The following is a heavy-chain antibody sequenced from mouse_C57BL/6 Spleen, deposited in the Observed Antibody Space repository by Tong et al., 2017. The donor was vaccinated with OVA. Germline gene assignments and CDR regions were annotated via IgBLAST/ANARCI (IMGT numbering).Heavy chain of an antibody. CDR2: INPNNGGT. D-gene: IGHD2-5*01. V-gene: IGHV1-22*01. CDR1: GFNIKDYY. Sequence: EVQLQESGAELVKPGASVKLSCTASGFNIKDYYMHWVKQSHGKSLEWIGYINPNNGGTSYNQKFKGKATLTVNKSSSTAYMELRSLTSEDSAVYYCARSESNRYWYFDVWGTGTTVTVSS. CDR3: ARSESNRYWYFDV. J-gene: IGHJ1*03.